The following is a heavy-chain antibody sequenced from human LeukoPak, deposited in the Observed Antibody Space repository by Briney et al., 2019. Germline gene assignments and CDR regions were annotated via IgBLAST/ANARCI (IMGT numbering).Heavy chain of an antibody. CDR3: AKRGVVIRVILVGFHKEAYYFDS. D-gene: IGHD3-22*01. J-gene: IGHJ4*02. V-gene: IGHV3-23*01. CDR2: MSDSGGRT. CDR1: GITLSNYG. Sequence: GGSLRLSCAVSGITLSNYGMSWVRQAPGKGLEWVAGMSDSGGRTNYADSVKGRFTISRDNPKNALYLQMNSLRAEDTAVYFCAKRGVVIRVILVGFHKEAYYFDSWGQGALVTVSS.